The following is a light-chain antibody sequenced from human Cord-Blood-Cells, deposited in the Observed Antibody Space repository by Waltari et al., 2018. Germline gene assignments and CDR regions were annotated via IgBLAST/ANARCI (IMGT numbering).Light chain of an antibody. CDR1: QSVSSY. J-gene: IGKJ2*01. CDR2: DAS. CDR3: QQRSNWPYT. Sequence: EIVLTQSPATLSLSPGERATLSCRASQSVSSYLAWYQQKPGQAPRLLIYDASNRATGIPARFSGSGSGPDFTLTISSLEPEDFAVYYCQQRSNWPYTFGQGTKLEIK. V-gene: IGKV3-11*01.